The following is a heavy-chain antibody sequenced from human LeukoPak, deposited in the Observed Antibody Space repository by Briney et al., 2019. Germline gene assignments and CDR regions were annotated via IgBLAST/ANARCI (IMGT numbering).Heavy chain of an antibody. CDR2: ISSSSRYI. J-gene: IGHJ4*02. V-gene: IGHV3-21*01. D-gene: IGHD2-15*01. Sequence: GGSLRLSCAASGFTFSSCSISWVRQAPGKGLEWVSSISSSSRYIYYADSVKGRFTISRDNAKNSLYLQMNSLRAEDTAVYYCARCRAGSTYHSDEYWGQGTLVTVSS. CDR3: ARCRAGSTYHSDEY. CDR1: GFTFSSCS.